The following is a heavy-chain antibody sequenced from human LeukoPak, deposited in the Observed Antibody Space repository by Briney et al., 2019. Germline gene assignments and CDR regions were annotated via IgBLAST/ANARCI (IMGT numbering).Heavy chain of an antibody. Sequence: KPSETLSLTCAVYGGSFSGYYWSWIRQPPGKGLEWIGEINHSGSTNYNPSLKSRVTISVDTSKNQFSLKLSSVTAADTAVYYCARALSSGYYSINYWGQGTLVTVSS. CDR3: ARALSSGYYSINY. CDR2: INHSGST. D-gene: IGHD3-22*01. J-gene: IGHJ4*02. CDR1: GGSFSGYY. V-gene: IGHV4-34*01.